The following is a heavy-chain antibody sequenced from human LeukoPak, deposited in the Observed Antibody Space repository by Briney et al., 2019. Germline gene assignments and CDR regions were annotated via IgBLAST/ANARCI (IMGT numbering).Heavy chain of an antibody. CDR3: ARDGTSTDDY. V-gene: IGHV1-18*01. Sequence: GASVKVSCKTSGYTFSNFGISWVRQAPGQGLEWMGWISGNNDNPNYGQTFQGRFTVTTDSSTSTAYMELRNLRSADTAVYYCARDGTSTDDYWGQGTLVTVSS. CDR1: GYTFSNFG. D-gene: IGHD2-2*01. CDR2: ISGNNDNP. J-gene: IGHJ4*02.